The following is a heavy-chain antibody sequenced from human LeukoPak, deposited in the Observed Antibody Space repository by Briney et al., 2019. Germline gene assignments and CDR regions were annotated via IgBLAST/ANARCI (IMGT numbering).Heavy chain of an antibody. CDR3: ARGPPMVVTQEPYCFDY. V-gene: IGHV1-69*05. CDR1: GGTFSSYA. Sequence: ASVKVSCKASGGTFSSYAISWVRQAPGQGLEWMGGIIPIFGTANYAQKFQGRVTITTDESTSTAYMELSSLRSEDTTVYYCARGPPMVVTQEPYCFDYWGQGTLVTVSS. D-gene: IGHD4-23*01. J-gene: IGHJ4*02. CDR2: IIPIFGTA.